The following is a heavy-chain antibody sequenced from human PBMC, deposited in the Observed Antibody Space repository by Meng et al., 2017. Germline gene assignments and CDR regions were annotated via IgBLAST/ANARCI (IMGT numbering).Heavy chain of an antibody. CDR3: ARGSYSFDS. CDR2: AYYRSKWYH. CDR1: GDSVSSNSAA. D-gene: IGHD1-26*01. J-gene: IGHJ4*02. V-gene: IGHV6-1*01. Sequence: HLHQSGPGLVKPSQSLSLFCAISGDSVSSNSAAWNWIRQSPSRGLEWLGRAYYRSKWYHDYAESVKSRISIDPDTSKNQFSLQLRSVTPEDSAVYYCARGSYSFDSWGQRTLVTVSS.